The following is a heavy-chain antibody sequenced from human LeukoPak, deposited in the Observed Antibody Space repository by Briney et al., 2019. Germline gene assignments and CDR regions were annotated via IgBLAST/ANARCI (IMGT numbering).Heavy chain of an antibody. J-gene: IGHJ4*02. CDR1: GFIFSDYY. Sequence: GGALRLSCPASGFIFSDYYMSWIRQAPGKGLEWVSYISSSSSYINYADSVKGRFTISRDNAKNSLYLQMNSLRAEDTAVYYCARVSYGDSGYFDYWGQGTLVTVSS. D-gene: IGHD4-17*01. CDR2: ISSSSSYI. V-gene: IGHV3-11*06. CDR3: ARVSYGDSGYFDY.